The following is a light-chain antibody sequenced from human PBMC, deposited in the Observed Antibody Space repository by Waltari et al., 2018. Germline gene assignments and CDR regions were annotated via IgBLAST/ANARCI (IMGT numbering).Light chain of an antibody. V-gene: IGLV2-8*01. CDR2: EVS. CDR1: RRDLGASYY. CDR3: DSYAGNNDRV. J-gene: IGLJ2*01. Sequence: QSALTQPPSASGSPGPSVPIPSPGARRDLGASYYFPWYQQHPGQAPKLIISEVSKRPSGVPDRFSGSKSGNTAFLTVSGLQAEDEADYYCDSYAGNNDRVFGGGTKLTVL.